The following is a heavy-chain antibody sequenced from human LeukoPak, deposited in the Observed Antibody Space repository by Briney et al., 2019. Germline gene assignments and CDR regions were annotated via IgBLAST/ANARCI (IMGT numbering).Heavy chain of an antibody. Sequence: GGSLRLSCAASGFTFSGSAIHWVRQAPGKGLEWVAGISYDGNNKYYAESVKGRFTISRDNSKNTLYLQMNSLRDEDTAVYYCAKDWVVRGVISYWGQGTLVTVSS. D-gene: IGHD3-10*01. J-gene: IGHJ4*02. V-gene: IGHV3-30*18. CDR1: GFTFSGSA. CDR3: AKDWVVRGVISY. CDR2: ISYDGNNK.